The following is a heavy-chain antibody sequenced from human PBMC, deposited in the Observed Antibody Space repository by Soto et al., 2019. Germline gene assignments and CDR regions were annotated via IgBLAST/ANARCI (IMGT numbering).Heavy chain of an antibody. CDR3: ARVLSGVTEYYFDY. Sequence: QVQLQESGPGLVKPSETLSLTCTVSGGSISSYYWSWIRQPPGKGLEWIGYIYYSGSTNYNPSLKSRVTISVDTSKNQFSLKLSSVTAADTAVYYCARVLSGVTEYYFDYWGQGTLVTVSS. D-gene: IGHD4-4*01. V-gene: IGHV4-59*01. J-gene: IGHJ4*02. CDR1: GGSISSYY. CDR2: IYYSGST.